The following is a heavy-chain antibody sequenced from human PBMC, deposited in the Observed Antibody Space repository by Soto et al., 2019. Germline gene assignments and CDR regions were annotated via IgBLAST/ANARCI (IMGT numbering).Heavy chain of an antibody. CDR1: GFHVGAFA. D-gene: IGHD1-20*01. CDR2: ISVSDAFI. Sequence: GGPLRLSCAASGFHVGAFAVNWVRQAPGKGLEWVSGISVSDAFIYYADSVRGQCSISRDASENILYLQMNSRRVDDTALYYCTRETVAGITGLDYWGQGTLVTVSS. V-gene: IGHV3-23*01. J-gene: IGHJ4*02. CDR3: TRETVAGITGLDY.